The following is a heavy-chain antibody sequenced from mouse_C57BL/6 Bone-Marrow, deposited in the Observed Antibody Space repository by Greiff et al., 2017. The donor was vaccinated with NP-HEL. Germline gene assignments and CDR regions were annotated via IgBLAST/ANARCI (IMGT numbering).Heavy chain of an antibody. CDR3: AGEGCRNYYAMDY. D-gene: IGHD3-3*01. V-gene: IGHV5-17*01. CDR2: ISSGSSTI. CDR1: GFTFSDYG. Sequence: VQLQQSGGGLVKPGGSLKLSCEASGFTFSDYGMHWVRQAPEKGLEWVAYISSGSSTIYYADKVKGRFTISRDNATTTLFLQMTSLRTEDTAMDYCAGEGCRNYYAMDYWGQGTSVTVSS. J-gene: IGHJ4*01.